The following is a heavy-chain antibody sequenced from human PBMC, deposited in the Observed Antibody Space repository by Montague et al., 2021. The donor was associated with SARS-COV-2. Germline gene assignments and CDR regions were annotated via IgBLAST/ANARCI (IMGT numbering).Heavy chain of an antibody. CDR3: TTVADILAGFSSLFDL. CDR2: IRSKNDGGTX. Sequence: SLRLSCAASGFTFSDAWMSWVRQPPGKGLEWVGRIRSKNDGGTXXXGXXXKGXFTISRDDSKSTLYLQMNNLKAEDTAIYYCTTVADILAGFSSLFDLWGRGALVTVSS. V-gene: IGHV3-15*05. D-gene: IGHD3-9*01. CDR1: GFTFSDAW. J-gene: IGHJ2*01.